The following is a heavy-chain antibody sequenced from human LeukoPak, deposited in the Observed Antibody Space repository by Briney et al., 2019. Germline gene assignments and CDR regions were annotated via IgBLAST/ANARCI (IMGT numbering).Heavy chain of an antibody. CDR1: GFSFSTYW. Sequence: GRSLRLSCAASGFSFSTYWMHWVRQAPGKGLVWVSHIKSDGSSTYYADSVKGRFTISRDNAKNTLYLQMNSLRAEDTAVYYCARDRGYTQDYWGQGTLVTVSS. J-gene: IGHJ4*02. CDR3: ARDRGYTQDY. V-gene: IGHV3-74*01. D-gene: IGHD5-12*01. CDR2: IKSDGSST.